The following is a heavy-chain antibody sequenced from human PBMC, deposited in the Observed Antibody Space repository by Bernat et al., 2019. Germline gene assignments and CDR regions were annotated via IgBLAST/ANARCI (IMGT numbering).Heavy chain of an antibody. Sequence: QVQLVESGGGVVQPGRSLRLSCAASGFTFSSYAIHWVRQAPGKGLEWVAVISYDGSDKYYADSVKGRFTISRDDSKNTVYLQMNSLRVDDTTLYFCARADYREFDWSLGGTDYWGQGTLVTVSS. CDR1: GFTFSSYA. CDR2: ISYDGSDK. CDR3: ARADYREFDWSLGGTDY. V-gene: IGHV3-30*01. J-gene: IGHJ4*02. D-gene: IGHD3-9*01.